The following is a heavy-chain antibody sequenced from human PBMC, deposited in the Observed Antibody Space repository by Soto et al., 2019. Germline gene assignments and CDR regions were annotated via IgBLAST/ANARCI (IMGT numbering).Heavy chain of an antibody. D-gene: IGHD2-2*01. V-gene: IGHV3-64D*06. Sequence: GGSLRLSCSASGFTFSSYAMHWVRQAPGKGLEYVSAISSNGGSTYYADSVKGRFTISRDNSKNTLYLKMSSLRAEDTAVYYCVKALRETSRTDWYFDLWGRGTLVTVSS. CDR1: GFTFSSYA. CDR2: ISSNGGST. CDR3: VKALRETSRTDWYFDL. J-gene: IGHJ2*01.